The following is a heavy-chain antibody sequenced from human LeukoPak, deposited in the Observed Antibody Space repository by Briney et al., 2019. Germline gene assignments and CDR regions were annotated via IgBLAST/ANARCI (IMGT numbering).Heavy chain of an antibody. Sequence: GGSLRLSCAASGFTFDDYAMDWVRHAPGKGMEWVCLISGDGRNTYYADSVKGRFTISRDNSNNSLYLQMNSLRTEDTALYYCAKALYSYGYDGVFDVWGQGTTVTVSS. CDR2: ISGDGRNT. D-gene: IGHD5-18*01. V-gene: IGHV3-43*02. CDR3: AKALYSYGYDGVFDV. CDR1: GFTFDDYA. J-gene: IGHJ6*02.